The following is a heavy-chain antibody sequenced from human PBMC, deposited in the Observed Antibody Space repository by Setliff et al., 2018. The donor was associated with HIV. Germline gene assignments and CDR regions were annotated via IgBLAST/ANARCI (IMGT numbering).Heavy chain of an antibody. CDR3: ATSPAGEILGSRPFYFDY. CDR1: GDSINSGGYH. Sequence: SETLSLTCTVSGDSINSGGYHWTWIRQHPGKGLEWIGYISYIGYTYYNPALKSRLTISEDTSKNQFSLKMRSVTAADTAVYYCATSPAGEILGSRPFYFDYWGQGTLVTVSS. CDR2: ISYIGYT. D-gene: IGHD3-10*01. J-gene: IGHJ4*02. V-gene: IGHV4-31*02.